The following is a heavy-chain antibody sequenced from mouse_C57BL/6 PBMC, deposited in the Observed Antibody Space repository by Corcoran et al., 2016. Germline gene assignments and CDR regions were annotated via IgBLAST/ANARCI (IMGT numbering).Heavy chain of an antibody. CDR1: GYSITSGYY. V-gene: IGHV3-6*01. J-gene: IGHJ1*03. D-gene: IGHD1-1*01. Sequence: DVQLQESGPGLVKPSQSLSLTCSVTGYSITSGYYWNWIRQFPGNKLEWMGYISYDGSNNYNPSLKNRISITRDTSKNQFFLKLNSVTTEDTATYYCAREGTTVVATYWYYDVLGTGTTVTVSS. CDR3: AREGTTVVATYWYYDV. CDR2: ISYDGSN.